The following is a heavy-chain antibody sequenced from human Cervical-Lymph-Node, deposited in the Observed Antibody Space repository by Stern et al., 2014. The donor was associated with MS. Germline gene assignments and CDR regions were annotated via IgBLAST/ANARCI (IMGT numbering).Heavy chain of an antibody. CDR3: ARERSTTVTSYFDY. V-gene: IGHV3-33*01. CDR2: IWYDGSNK. CDR1: GFTFSNYG. Sequence: VQLVESGGGVVQPGRSLRLSCAASGFTFSNYGMHWVRQAPGKGLEWVAVIWYDGSNKYYADSVKGRFTISRDNSKNTLSLQMNSMRAEDTAVYYCARERSTTVTSYFDYWGQGTLVTVSS. J-gene: IGHJ4*02. D-gene: IGHD4-17*01.